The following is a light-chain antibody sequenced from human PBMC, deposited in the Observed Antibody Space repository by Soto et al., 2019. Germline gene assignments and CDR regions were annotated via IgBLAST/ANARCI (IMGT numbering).Light chain of an antibody. CDR2: GAS. CDR3: QQYNNWPLT. V-gene: IGKV3-15*01. Sequence: EIVMTQSPSTLSVSAGERATLSCRASQSVSSNLAWYQQKPGQAPRLLIYGASTRPTGIPARFSGSGSGTEFTLTISSLQSEDFAVYYCQQYNNWPLTFGGGTKVEIK. CDR1: QSVSSN. J-gene: IGKJ4*01.